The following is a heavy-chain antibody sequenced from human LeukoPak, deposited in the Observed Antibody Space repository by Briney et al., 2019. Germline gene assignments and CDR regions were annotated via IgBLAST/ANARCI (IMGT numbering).Heavy chain of an antibody. J-gene: IGHJ6*04. CDR3: ARSRHTGDGIAV. D-gene: IGHD1-14*01. V-gene: IGHV3-13*01. CDR2: IGTAGDT. Sequence: GGSLRLSCAASGFTFSNFDMHWVRQATGRGLEWVSAIGTAGDTYYPGSVKGRFTISRENAKNSLYLQMHSLRAGDTAVYYCARSRHTGDGIAVGAKGTTVPVP. CDR1: GFTFSNFD.